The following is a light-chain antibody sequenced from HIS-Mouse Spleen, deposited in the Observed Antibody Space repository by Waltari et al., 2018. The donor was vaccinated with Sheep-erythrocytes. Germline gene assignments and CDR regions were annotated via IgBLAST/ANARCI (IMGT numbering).Light chain of an antibody. J-gene: IGLJ1*01. CDR3: CSYAGSYNHV. Sequence: SYELTQPPSVSVSPGQTASITCSGDKLGDKYACWYQQKPGQSPVLVIYQDSKRPSGIPGRFSGSKSGNTASRTIAGLQAEDEADYYCCSYAGSYNHVFATGTKVTVL. CDR2: QDS. V-gene: IGLV3-1*01. CDR1: KLGDKY.